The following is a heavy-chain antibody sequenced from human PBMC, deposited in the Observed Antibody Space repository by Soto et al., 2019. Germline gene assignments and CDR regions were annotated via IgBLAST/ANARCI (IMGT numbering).Heavy chain of an antibody. D-gene: IGHD3-10*01. Sequence: SETLSLTCTVSGGSISSYYWSWIRQPPGRGLEWIGYIYYSGSTNYNPSLKSRVTISVDTSKNQFSLKLSSVTAADTAVYYCAALEGYYGAGSYYTYWGQGTLVTVSS. J-gene: IGHJ4*02. CDR2: IYYSGST. CDR3: AALEGYYGAGSYYTY. V-gene: IGHV4-59*08. CDR1: GGSISSYY.